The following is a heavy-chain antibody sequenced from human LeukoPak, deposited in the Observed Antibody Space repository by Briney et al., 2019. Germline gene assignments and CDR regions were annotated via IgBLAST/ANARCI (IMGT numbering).Heavy chain of an antibody. V-gene: IGHV3-48*02. CDR3: ARDSSGSYIFDY. D-gene: IGHD1-26*01. Sequence: GGSLRLSCAASGFTFSSYNMNWVRQAPGKGLEWVSYISSSSSIIYYADSVKGRFTISRDNAKNSLYLQMNSLRDEDTAVYYCARDSSGSYIFDYRGQGTLVTVSS. J-gene: IGHJ4*02. CDR2: ISSSSSII. CDR1: GFTFSSYN.